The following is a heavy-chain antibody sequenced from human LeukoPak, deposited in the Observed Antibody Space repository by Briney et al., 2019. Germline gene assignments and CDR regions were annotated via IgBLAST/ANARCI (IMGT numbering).Heavy chain of an antibody. CDR1: GYTFTGYY. V-gene: IGHV1-2*02. CDR2: INPNSGGT. J-gene: IGHJ3*02. Sequence: ASVEVSCKASGYTFTGYYMHWVRQAPGQGLEWMGWINPNSGGTNYAQKFQGRVTMTRDTSISTAYMELSRLRSDDTAVYYCARETTVVTPGAFDIWGQGTMVTVSS. CDR3: ARETTVVTPGAFDI. D-gene: IGHD4-23*01.